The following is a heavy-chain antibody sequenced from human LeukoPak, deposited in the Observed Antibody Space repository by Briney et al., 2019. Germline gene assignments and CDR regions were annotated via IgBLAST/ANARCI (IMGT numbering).Heavy chain of an antibody. CDR1: GFTFSGSA. J-gene: IGHJ4*02. CDR3: TRGGYSYGYGHY. D-gene: IGHD5-18*01. V-gene: IGHV3-73*01. CDR2: IRSKANSYAT. Sequence: PGESLRLSCAASGFTFSGSAMHWVRQASGKGLEWVGRIRSKANSYATAYAASVKGRFTISRDDSKNTAYLQMNSLKTEDTAVYYCTRGGYSYGYGHYWAQGTLVTVSS.